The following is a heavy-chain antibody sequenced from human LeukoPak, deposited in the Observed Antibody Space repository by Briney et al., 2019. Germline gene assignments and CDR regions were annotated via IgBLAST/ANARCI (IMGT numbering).Heavy chain of an antibody. J-gene: IGHJ3*02. Sequence: PGGSLRLSCAASGFTFSNFGMSWVRQAPGKGLEWVSGISGSGDSTYYADSVKGRFTISRDNSKNTLYLQMNSLRAEDTAVYYCAKDWGLWLLVAFDIWGQGTMVTVSS. V-gene: IGHV3-23*01. CDR1: GFTFSNFG. D-gene: IGHD3-9*01. CDR3: AKDWGLWLLVAFDI. CDR2: ISGSGDST.